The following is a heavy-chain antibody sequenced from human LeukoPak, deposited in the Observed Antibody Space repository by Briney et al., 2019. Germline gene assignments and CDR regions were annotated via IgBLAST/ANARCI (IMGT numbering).Heavy chain of an antibody. CDR1: GDSIYSSAYS. D-gene: IGHD6-13*01. CDR3: ARVSGIAAAGQGRYYFDY. CDR2: IYHSGGT. Sequence: PSETLSLTCTVSGDSIYSSAYSWSWIRQPPGKGLEWIGYIYHSGGTYYNPSLKSRVTISVDTSKNQFSLKLSSVTAADTAVYYCARVSGIAAAGQGRYYFDYWGQGTLVTVSS. J-gene: IGHJ4*02. V-gene: IGHV4-30-2*01.